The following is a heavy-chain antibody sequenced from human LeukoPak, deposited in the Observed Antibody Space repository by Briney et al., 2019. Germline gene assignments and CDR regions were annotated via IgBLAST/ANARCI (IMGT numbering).Heavy chain of an antibody. J-gene: IGHJ3*02. CDR3: ARNMVRGVISAFDI. CDR2: IYYSGST. Sequence: SETLSLTCTVSGGSISSYYLSWIRQPPGKGLEWIGYIYYSGSTNYNPSLKSRVTISVDTSKNQFSLKLSSVTAADTAVYYCARNMVRGVISAFDIWGQGTMVTVSS. V-gene: IGHV4-59*01. CDR1: GGSISSYY. D-gene: IGHD3-10*01.